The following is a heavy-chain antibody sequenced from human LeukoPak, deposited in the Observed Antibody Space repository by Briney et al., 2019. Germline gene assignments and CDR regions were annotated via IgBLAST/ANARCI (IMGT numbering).Heavy chain of an antibody. CDR1: GGSVNRGSYY. Sequence: SETLSLTCTVSGGSVNRGSYYWTWIRQPPGKGLEWIGYVSYTGSTNYNPSLKSRVTISLDTSKNQISLKLSSVTAADSALYYCATRPPEDSFFPYFDFWGQGTLVTVSS. CDR3: ATRPPEDSFFPYFDF. J-gene: IGHJ4*02. D-gene: IGHD1-14*01. CDR2: VSYTGST. V-gene: IGHV4-61*01.